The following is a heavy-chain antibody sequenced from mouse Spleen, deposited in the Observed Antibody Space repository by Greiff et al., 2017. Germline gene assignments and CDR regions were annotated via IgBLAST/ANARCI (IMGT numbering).Heavy chain of an antibody. D-gene: IGHD3-2*01. CDR1: GFSLSTSGMG. CDR3: ARSRQLGLRNFAY. V-gene: IGHV8-12*01. CDR2: IYWDDDK. J-gene: IGHJ3*01. Sequence: QVTLKVSGPGILQPSQTLSLTCSFSGFSLSTSGMGVSWIRQPSGKGLEWLAHIYWDDDKRYNPSLKSRLTISKDTSRNQVFLKITSVDTADTATYYCARSRQLGLRNFAYWGQGTLVTVSA.